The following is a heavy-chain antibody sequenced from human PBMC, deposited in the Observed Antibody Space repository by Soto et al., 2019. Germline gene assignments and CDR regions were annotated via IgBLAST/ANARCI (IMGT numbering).Heavy chain of an antibody. Sequence: GESLKISCQASGYSCSNFWIAWVRQMPGEGLEWLGIIYPDDSDTRYSPSFLGQVTISADKSIKTTYLQWSSLKASDTAIYFCASSVLVASTMNYFDLWGQGTLVTVSS. V-gene: IGHV5-51*01. D-gene: IGHD2-8*01. J-gene: IGHJ4*02. CDR2: IYPDDSDT. CDR1: GYSCSNFW. CDR3: ASSVLVASTMNYFDL.